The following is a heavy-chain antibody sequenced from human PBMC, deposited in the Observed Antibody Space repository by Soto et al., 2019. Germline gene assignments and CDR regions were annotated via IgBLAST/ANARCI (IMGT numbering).Heavy chain of an antibody. Sequence: QVQLQESGPGLVKPSETLSLTCTVSGVSVSSATYYWSWIRRPPGKGLEWIGFFSHSGSTNYNPSLKSPVTMSVDTSKNQFSLKLSSVTAADTAVYSCARVDCGYWYFDLWGRGTLVTVSS. CDR2: FSHSGST. V-gene: IGHV4-61*01. CDR1: GVSVSSATYY. CDR3: ARVDCGYWYFDL. J-gene: IGHJ2*01. D-gene: IGHD2-21*02.